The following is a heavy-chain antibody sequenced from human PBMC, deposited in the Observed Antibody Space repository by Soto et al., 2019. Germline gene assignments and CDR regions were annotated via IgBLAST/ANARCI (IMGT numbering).Heavy chain of an antibody. D-gene: IGHD4-17*01. Sequence: GGSLRLSCAASGFTFSSYGMHWVRQAPGKGLEWVAVISYDGSNKYYADSVKGRFTISRDNSKNTLYLQMNSLRAEDTAVYYCVTTVTTERKKEDENWFDPWGQGTLVTVSS. V-gene: IGHV3-30*03. J-gene: IGHJ5*02. CDR1: GFTFSSYG. CDR2: ISYDGSNK. CDR3: VTTVTTERKKEDENWFDP.